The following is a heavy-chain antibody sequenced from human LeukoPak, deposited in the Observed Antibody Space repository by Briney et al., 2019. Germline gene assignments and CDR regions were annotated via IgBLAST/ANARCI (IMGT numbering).Heavy chain of an antibody. D-gene: IGHD1-7*01. V-gene: IGHV1-2*02. CDR2: INPNSGGT. CDR3: ARDFGANNWNYGLEC. CDR1: GYTFTGYY. J-gene: IGHJ4*02. Sequence: GASVKVSCKASGYTFTGYYMHWVRQAPGQGLEWMGWINPNSGGTNYAQKFQGRVTMTRDTSISTAYMELSRLRSDDTAVYYCARDFGANNWNYGLECWGQGTLVTVSS.